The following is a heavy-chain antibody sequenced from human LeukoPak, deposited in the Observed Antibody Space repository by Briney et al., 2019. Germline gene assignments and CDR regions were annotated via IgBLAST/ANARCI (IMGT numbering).Heavy chain of an antibody. CDR2: IYYSGST. Sequence: SETLSLTCTVSGGSISSYYWSWIRQPPGKGLEWIGFIYYSGSTNYNPSLKSRVTISVDTSKNQFSLKLTSVTAADTAVYYCARDRGPDCSGGSCWEDWGQGTLVTVSS. V-gene: IGHV4-59*01. CDR1: GGSISSYY. D-gene: IGHD2-15*01. CDR3: ARDRGPDCSGGSCWED. J-gene: IGHJ4*02.